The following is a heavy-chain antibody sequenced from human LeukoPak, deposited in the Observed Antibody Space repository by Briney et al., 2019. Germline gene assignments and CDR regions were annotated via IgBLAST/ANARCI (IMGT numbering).Heavy chain of an antibody. Sequence: SETLSLTCAVSGYSISSGNYWGWIRQPPGKGLEWIGYIYYSGSTNYNPSLKSRVTISVDTSKNQFSLKLSSVTAADTAVYYCARDPSGSYFNWFDPWGQGTLVTVSS. D-gene: IGHD1-26*01. CDR2: IYYSGST. CDR1: GYSISSGNY. V-gene: IGHV4-61*01. J-gene: IGHJ5*02. CDR3: ARDPSGSYFNWFDP.